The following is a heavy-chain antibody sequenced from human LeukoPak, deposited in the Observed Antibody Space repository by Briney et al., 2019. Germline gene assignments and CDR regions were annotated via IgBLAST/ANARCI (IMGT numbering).Heavy chain of an antibody. J-gene: IGHJ3*02. CDR3: ARSPIDYDFWSGYAFDI. CDR2: IIPIFGTA. CDR1: GGTFSSYA. D-gene: IGHD3-3*01. V-gene: IGHV1-69*05. Sequence: ASVKVSCKASGGTFSSYAISWVRQAPGQGLEWMGGIIPIFGTANYAQEFQGRVTITTDESTSTAYMELSSLRSEDTAVYYCARSPIDYDFWSGYAFDIWGQGTMVTVSS.